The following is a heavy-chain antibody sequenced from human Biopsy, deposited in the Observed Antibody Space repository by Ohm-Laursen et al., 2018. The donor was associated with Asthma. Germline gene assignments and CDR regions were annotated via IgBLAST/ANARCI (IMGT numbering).Heavy chain of an antibody. CDR1: GFMISAKY. CDR2: IYSGGDT. Sequence: GSLRLSCAASGFMISAKYINWARQAPGKGLEWVSTIYSGGDTCYAESVQGRFTISRDYSENTVYLQMHSLTTEDTAVYFCATPYYYDSSGWGYWGQGTLVTVSS. V-gene: IGHV3-53*01. J-gene: IGHJ4*02. D-gene: IGHD3-22*01. CDR3: ATPYYYDSSGWGY.